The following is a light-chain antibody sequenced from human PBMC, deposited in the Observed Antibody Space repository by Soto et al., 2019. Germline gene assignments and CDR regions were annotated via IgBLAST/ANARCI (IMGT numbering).Light chain of an antibody. CDR2: TAS. V-gene: IGKV1-39*01. Sequence: DIQMTQSPSSLSASVGDTVTITCRASQSISSYLNWYQQKPGKAPKLLIYTASKLQSGVPSRFICSGSGTDFTLTISSLQPEDFATYYCQHSYSTWTFGQGTKVEIK. CDR1: QSISSY. J-gene: IGKJ1*01. CDR3: QHSYSTWT.